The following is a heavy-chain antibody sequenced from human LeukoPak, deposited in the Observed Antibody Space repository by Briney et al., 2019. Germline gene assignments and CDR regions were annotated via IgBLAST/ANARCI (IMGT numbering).Heavy chain of an antibody. CDR3: ANAVVPVTSQHYFDY. V-gene: IGHV3-23*01. D-gene: IGHD2-2*01. CDR1: GFTFSSYA. Sequence: GGSLRLSCAASGFTFSSYAMSWVRQAPGKGLEWVSAISGSGGSTYYADSVKGRFTISRDNSKNTLYLQMNSLRAEDTAVYYCANAVVPVTSQHYFDYWGQGTLVTVSS. J-gene: IGHJ4*02. CDR2: ISGSGGST.